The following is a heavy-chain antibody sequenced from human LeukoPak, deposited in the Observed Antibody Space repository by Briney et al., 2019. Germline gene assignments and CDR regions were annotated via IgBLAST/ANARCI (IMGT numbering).Heavy chain of an antibody. D-gene: IGHD2-15*01. CDR3: ARGGHCSGGSCYFDY. V-gene: IGHV1-46*01. J-gene: IGHJ4*02. CDR2: INPSGGST. Sequence: GASVEVSCKASGYTFTNYYMHWVRQAPGQALEWMGIINPSGGSTTYAQKFQGRVTMTRDTSTSTVYMQLSSLRSEDTAVYYCARGGHCSGGSCYFDYWGQGPLVTVSS. CDR1: GYTFTNYY.